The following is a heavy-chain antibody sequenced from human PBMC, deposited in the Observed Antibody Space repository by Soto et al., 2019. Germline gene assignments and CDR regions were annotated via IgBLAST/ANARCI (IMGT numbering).Heavy chain of an antibody. D-gene: IGHD3-3*01. CDR3: AKDKGGVWSVTKRGYYSYYGMDA. V-gene: IGHV3-9*01. J-gene: IGHJ6*02. CDR1: GLTFGDHG. CDR2: ISWDSGTT. Sequence: GGSLRLSCGASGLTFGDHGMHWVRQVPGRGLEWVSGISWDSGTTGYGDSVEGRFTISRDNAKNSLYLQMNSLRPEDTAFYYCAKDKGGVWSVTKRGYYSYYGMDAWGQGTTVPVYS.